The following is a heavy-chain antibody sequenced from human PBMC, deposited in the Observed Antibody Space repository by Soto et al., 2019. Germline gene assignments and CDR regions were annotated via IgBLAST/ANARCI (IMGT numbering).Heavy chain of an antibody. D-gene: IGHD3-22*01. CDR3: AKDRDYDSSGYYYVGYFDL. V-gene: IGHV3-23*01. Sequence: EVELLESGGGLVQPGGSLRLTCAASGFTFSGYAMAWVRQAPGKGLEWVSTIRGSGGSTYYADSVKGRFTISRDNSKNTLYLQMNSLRVEDTAIYSCAKDRDYDSSGYYYVGYFDLWGRGTLVTVSS. J-gene: IGHJ2*01. CDR2: IRGSGGST. CDR1: GFTFSGYA.